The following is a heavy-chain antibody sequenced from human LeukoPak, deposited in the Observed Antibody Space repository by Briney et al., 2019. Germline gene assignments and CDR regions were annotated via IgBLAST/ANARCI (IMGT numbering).Heavy chain of an antibody. J-gene: IGHJ4*02. D-gene: IGHD3-10*01. CDR3: ARGADHGGSYYPD. Sequence: GGSLRLSCAASGFRFSNSWMYWVRQGPGKGPVWVSRMKTNGTRIEYADSVKGRFTISRDNAKNTLFLQMSSLRVEDTAVYYCARGADHGGSYYPDWGQGTRVTVSS. CDR2: MKTNGTRI. CDR1: GFRFSNSW. V-gene: IGHV3-74*01.